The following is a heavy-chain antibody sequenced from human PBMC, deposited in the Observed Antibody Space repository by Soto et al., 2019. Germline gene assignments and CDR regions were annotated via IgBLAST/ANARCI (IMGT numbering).Heavy chain of an antibody. CDR3: ARGQLETYYYGSGSYNPPDY. CDR1: GGSVSSGIYY. J-gene: IGHJ4*02. CDR2: IYYSGST. Sequence: SETLSLTCTVSGGSVSSGIYYWSWIRHPPGKGLEWIGYIYYSGSTNYNPSLKSRVTISVDTSKNQFSLKLSSVTAADTAVYYCARGQLETYYYGSGSYNPPDYWGQGTLVTVSS. V-gene: IGHV4-61*01. D-gene: IGHD3-10*01.